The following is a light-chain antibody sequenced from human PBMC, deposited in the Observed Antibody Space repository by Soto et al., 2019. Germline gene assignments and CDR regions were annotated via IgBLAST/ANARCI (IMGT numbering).Light chain of an antibody. J-gene: IGKJ1*01. CDR1: QSVDSSF. CDR3: QQYVSSAT. Sequence: EIVLTQSPGSLSLSPGERATLSCRASQSVDSSFFAWYQKKPGQAPRLLIYGASKRATGIPDRFSGSGSGTDFTLTISRLEPDDFAVYYCQQYVSSATFGQGTKVEIK. CDR2: GAS. V-gene: IGKV3-20*01.